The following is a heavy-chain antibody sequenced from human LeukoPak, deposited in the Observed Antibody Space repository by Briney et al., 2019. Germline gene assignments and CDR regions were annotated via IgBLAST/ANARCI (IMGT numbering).Heavy chain of an antibody. CDR3: AREGGFYRPLDY. CDR2: VHIDGRT. J-gene: IGHJ4*02. V-gene: IGHV4-4*02. D-gene: IGHD6-25*01. CDR1: GGAVSSTNW. Sequence: PSETLSLTCGVSGGAVSSTNWWTWIRQPPGKGLEWVGAVHIDGRTKFNPSLESRLTMSVDLSENHVSLKLTSVTAADTAVYYCAREGGFYRPLDYSGQGTLVTVSS.